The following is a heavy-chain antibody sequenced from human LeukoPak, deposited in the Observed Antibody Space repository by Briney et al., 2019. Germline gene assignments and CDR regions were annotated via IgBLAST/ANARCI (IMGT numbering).Heavy chain of an antibody. CDR1: GGSISSYY. D-gene: IGHD6-6*01. Sequence: SETLSLTCTVSGGSISSYYWSWIRQPPGKGLEWIGYIYYSGSTNYNPSLKSRVTISVDTSKNQFSLKLSSVTAADTAVYYCARGGAARLHIQNWGQGTLVTVSS. CDR3: ARGGAARLHIQN. V-gene: IGHV4-59*01. CDR2: IYYSGST. J-gene: IGHJ1*01.